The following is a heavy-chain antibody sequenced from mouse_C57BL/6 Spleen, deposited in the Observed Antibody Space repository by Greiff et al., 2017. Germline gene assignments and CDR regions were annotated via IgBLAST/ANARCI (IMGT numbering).Heavy chain of an antibody. V-gene: IGHV1-69*01. Sequence: VQLQQSGAELVMPGASVKLSCKASGYTFTSYWMHWVKQRPGQGLEWIGEIDPSDSYTNYNQKFKGKSTLTVDKSSSTAYMQLSSLTSEDSAVYYCARRSYYGITLDYWGQGTTLTVSS. CDR1: GYTFTSYW. CDR3: ARRSYYGITLDY. J-gene: IGHJ2*01. CDR2: IDPSDSYT. D-gene: IGHD1-1*01.